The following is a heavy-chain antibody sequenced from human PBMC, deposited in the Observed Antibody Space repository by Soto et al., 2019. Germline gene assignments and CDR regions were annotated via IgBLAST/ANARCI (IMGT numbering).Heavy chain of an antibody. CDR3: ARDQYDILTGPNY. CDR1: GFTFSSYS. V-gene: IGHV3-21*01. D-gene: IGHD3-9*01. J-gene: IGHJ4*02. Sequence: PGGSLRLSCAASGFTFSSYSMNWVRQAPGKGLEWVSSISSSSSYIYYADSVKGRFTISRDNAKNSLYLQMNSLRAEDTAVYYCARDQYDILTGPNYWGQGTLVTVSS. CDR2: ISSSSSYI.